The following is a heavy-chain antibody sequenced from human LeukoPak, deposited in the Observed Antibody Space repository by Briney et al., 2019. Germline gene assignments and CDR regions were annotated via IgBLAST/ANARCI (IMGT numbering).Heavy chain of an antibody. J-gene: IGHJ4*02. D-gene: IGHD6-19*01. CDR1: GFTFSSYA. V-gene: IGHV3-30*02. CDR3: ASSRIAVAGESDY. Sequence: GESLRLSCAASGFTFSSYAMSWVRQAPGKGLEWVAFIRYDGSNKYYADSVKGRFTISRDNSKNTLYLQMNSLRAEDTAVYYCASSRIAVAGESDYWGQGTLVTVSS. CDR2: IRYDGSNK.